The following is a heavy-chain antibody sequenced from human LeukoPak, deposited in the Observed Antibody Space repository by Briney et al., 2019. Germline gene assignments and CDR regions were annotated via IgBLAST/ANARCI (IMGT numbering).Heavy chain of an antibody. Sequence: GGSLRLSCAVSGFTFDDYAMHWVRQAPGKGLEWVSGISWNSGSIGYADSVKGRFTISRDNAKNSLYLQMNSLRAEDTALYYCAKDRGSGLDYWGQGTLVTVSS. J-gene: IGHJ4*02. V-gene: IGHV3-9*01. CDR3: AKDRGSGLDY. CDR1: GFTFDDYA. CDR2: ISWNSGSI. D-gene: IGHD6-19*01.